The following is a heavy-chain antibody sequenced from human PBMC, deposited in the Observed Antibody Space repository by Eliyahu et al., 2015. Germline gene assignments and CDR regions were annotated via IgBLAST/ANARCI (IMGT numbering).Heavy chain of an antibody. V-gene: IGHV3-21*01. D-gene: IGHD5-18*01. CDR2: ISSSSSYI. CDR1: XFTFSSYS. J-gene: IGHJ4*02. Sequence: VQLVESGGGLVKPGGSLXLSCAASXFTFSSYSMNWVRQAPGKGLEWVSSISSSSSYIYYADSVKGRFTISRDNAKNSLYLQMNSLRAEDTAVYYCAGLYGYEYYFDYWGQGTLVTVSS. CDR3: AGLYGYEYYFDY.